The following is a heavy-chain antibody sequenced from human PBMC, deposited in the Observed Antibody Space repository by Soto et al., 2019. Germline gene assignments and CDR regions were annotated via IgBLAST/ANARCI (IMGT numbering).Heavy chain of an antibody. V-gene: IGHV4-39*02. CDR3: ARDGGAAGPWIDAFDI. CDR1: GGSISSSSYY. CDR2: IYYSGST. J-gene: IGHJ3*02. Sequence: LQLQESGPGLVKPSETLSLTCTVSGGSISSSSYYWGWIRQPPGQGLEWIATIYYSGSTYYNPSPESRVTISVDTSRNQFSRKLSSVTAADTAVYYCARDGGAAGPWIDAFDIWGQGTMVTVS. D-gene: IGHD6-13*01.